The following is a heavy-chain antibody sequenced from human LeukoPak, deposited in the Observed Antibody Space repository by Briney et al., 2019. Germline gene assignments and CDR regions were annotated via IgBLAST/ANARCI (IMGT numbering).Heavy chain of an antibody. Sequence: SETLSLTCTVSGGSLSGYYWNWIRQPPGKGLEWIGYIYYSGTTNYNPSLKSRVTISVDTSKNQFSLKLNSVTAADTAVYYCARVTYGDYGNWFDPWGQGTLVTVSS. CDR1: GGSLSGYY. CDR2: IYYSGTT. V-gene: IGHV4-59*12. D-gene: IGHD4-17*01. J-gene: IGHJ5*02. CDR3: ARVTYGDYGNWFDP.